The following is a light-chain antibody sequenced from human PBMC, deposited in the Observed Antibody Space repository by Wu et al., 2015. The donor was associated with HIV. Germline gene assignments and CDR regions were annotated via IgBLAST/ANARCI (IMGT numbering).Light chain of an antibody. V-gene: IGKV3-20*01. CDR2: GAS. Sequence: EIVLTQSPATLSLFPGERATLSCRASQGVNSYLAWYQQTPGQAPRLLMYGASNRATGTPARFSGSGSGTGFTLTISRLEPEDFAVYYCQQYGSSPYTFGQGTKLEIK. CDR3: QQYGSSPYT. CDR1: QGVNSY. J-gene: IGKJ2*01.